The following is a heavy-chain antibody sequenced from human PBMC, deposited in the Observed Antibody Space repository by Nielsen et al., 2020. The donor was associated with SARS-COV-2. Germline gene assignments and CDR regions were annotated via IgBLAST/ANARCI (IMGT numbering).Heavy chain of an antibody. CDR2: INPNSGGT. V-gene: IGHV1-2*06. D-gene: IGHD7-27*01. CDR3: ARELGKWNWFDP. Sequence: SVKVSCKASGYTFTGYYMHWVRQAPGQGLEWMGRINPNSGGTNYAQKFQGRVTMTRDTSISTAYMELGRLRFDDTAVYYCARELGKWNWFDPWGQGILVTVSS. CDR1: GYTFTGYY. J-gene: IGHJ5*02.